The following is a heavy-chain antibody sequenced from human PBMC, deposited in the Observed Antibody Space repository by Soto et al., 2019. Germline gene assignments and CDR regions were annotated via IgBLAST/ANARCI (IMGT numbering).Heavy chain of an antibody. J-gene: IGHJ4*02. CDR3: AKGTAVTTGDMAY. D-gene: IGHD4-17*01. V-gene: IGHV3-23*01. CDR2: LTGSGDST. CDR1: GFTFSSFA. Sequence: EVPLLESGGGLVQPGGSLRLSCAASGFTFSSFAMTWVRQAPGKGLEWVSSLTGSGDSTYYADSVKGRFTISRDNSKNTRYLQMNSLRADDTALYFCAKGTAVTTGDMAYWGQGTLVTVSS.